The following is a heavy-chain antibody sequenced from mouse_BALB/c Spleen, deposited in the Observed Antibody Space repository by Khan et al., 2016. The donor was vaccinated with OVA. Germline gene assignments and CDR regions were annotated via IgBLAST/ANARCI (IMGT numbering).Heavy chain of an antibody. V-gene: IGHV1-9*01. CDR2: ILPGRGST. J-gene: IGHJ1*01. CDR3: ARGLRPDWYVDV. D-gene: IGHD2-2*01. Sequence: VQLQESGAELMKPGASVKISCKATGYTFSSYWIEWVKQRPGHGLEWIGEILPGRGSTRYNEKLKGKATFTADTSSNTAYMQLSSLTSEDSVVYYCARGLRPDWYVDVCGAGTPVTVSS. CDR1: GYTFSSYW.